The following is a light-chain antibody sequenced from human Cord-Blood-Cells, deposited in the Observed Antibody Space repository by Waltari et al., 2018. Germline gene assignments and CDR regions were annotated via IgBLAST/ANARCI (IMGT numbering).Light chain of an antibody. Sequence: QSVLTQPPSVSGAPGQRVTISCTGSSPNIGAGYDVYWYQQPPGTAPKLLIYGNSNRPSGVPDRFSGSKSGTSASLAITGLQAEDEADYYCQSYDSSLSGPVFGGGTKLTVL. V-gene: IGLV1-40*01. CDR3: QSYDSSLSGPV. CDR1: SPNIGAGYD. J-gene: IGLJ3*02. CDR2: GNS.